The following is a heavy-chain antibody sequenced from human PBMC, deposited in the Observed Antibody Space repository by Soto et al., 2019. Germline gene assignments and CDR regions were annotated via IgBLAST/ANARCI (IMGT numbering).Heavy chain of an antibody. CDR2: ISSSSNVI. J-gene: IGHJ4*02. CDR1: GFTFSSYS. D-gene: IGHD5-12*01. CDR3: ATSVGASGYEFY. V-gene: IGHV3-48*02. Sequence: EVQLVESGGGLVQPRGSLRLSCVASGFTFSSYSMNWVLQAPGQGLEWVSYISSSSNVIYYADSVKGRFTISRDNAKNSLYLQMNSLRDEDTAVYYCATSVGASGYEFYWGQGTLVTVSS.